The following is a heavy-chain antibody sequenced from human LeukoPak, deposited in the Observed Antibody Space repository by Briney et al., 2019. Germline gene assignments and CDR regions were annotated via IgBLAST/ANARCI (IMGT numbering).Heavy chain of an antibody. D-gene: IGHD1-26*01. V-gene: IGHV3-74*01. J-gene: IGHJ4*02. CDR2: INIDGSNT. CDR1: GFTFSSYW. Sequence: GGSLRLSCAASGFTFSSYWMHWVRQAPGKGLMWVSRINIDGSNTIYADSVKGRFTISRDNAKNTLYLQMNSLRDEDTAVYYCARDQSMVGPTTADYWGQGTLVTVSS. CDR3: ARDQSMVGPTTADY.